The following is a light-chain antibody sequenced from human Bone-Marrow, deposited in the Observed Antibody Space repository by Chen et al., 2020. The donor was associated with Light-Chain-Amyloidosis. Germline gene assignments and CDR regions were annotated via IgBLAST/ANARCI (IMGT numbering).Light chain of an antibody. Sequence: EIVLPQSPGTLSLSPGERATLSCRARKRVRSDYLAWYKQKPGQAPRVVIYDASSRATGIPDRFRGSGSGTDFTLTISRLEPEDSAVYFCQQYGGAPLTFGGGTKVEIK. CDR3: QQYGGAPLT. J-gene: IGKJ4*01. CDR2: DAS. CDR1: KRVRSDY. V-gene: IGKV3-20*01.